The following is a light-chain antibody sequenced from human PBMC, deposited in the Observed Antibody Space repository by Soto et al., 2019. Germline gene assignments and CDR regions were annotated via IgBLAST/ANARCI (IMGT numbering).Light chain of an antibody. V-gene: IGKV1-9*01. CDR3: QQLITYPFT. CDR1: QGISSY. J-gene: IGKJ4*01. Sequence: DIQMTQSPSSLSASVGDRVTITCRASQGISSYLAWYQQKPGKAPNLLIYGASTLQTGVPSRFSGSGSGTDFTLTISSLQPEDFAIYYCQQLITYPFTFGGGTKVQIK. CDR2: GAS.